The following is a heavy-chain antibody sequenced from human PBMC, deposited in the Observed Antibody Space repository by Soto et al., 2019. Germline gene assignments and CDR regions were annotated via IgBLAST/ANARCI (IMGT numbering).Heavy chain of an antibody. CDR3: ARPQTKNYHYYYGMDV. Sequence: PSETLSLTCTVSGGSISSSSYYWGWIRQPPGKGLEWIGSIYYSGSTYYNPSLKSRVTISVDTSKNQFSLKLSSVTAADTAVYYCARPQTKNYHYYYGMDVWGQGTTVTVSS. CDR2: IYYSGST. J-gene: IGHJ6*02. CDR1: GGSISSSSYY. V-gene: IGHV4-39*01.